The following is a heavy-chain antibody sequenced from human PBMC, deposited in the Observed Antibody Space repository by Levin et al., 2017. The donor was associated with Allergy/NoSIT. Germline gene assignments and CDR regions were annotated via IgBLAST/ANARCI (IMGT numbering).Heavy chain of an antibody. J-gene: IGHJ5*02. Sequence: HGESLKISCKTSGYIFTGYYIHWVRQAPGQGLEWMGRINPNSGDTSYGHEFQGRVTMSRDTSITTAYMELSRLISDDTAVYYCARGPPNAANWFDPWGQGTLVTVSS. CDR2: INPNSGDT. CDR3: ARGPPNAANWFDP. CDR1: GYIFTGYY. D-gene: IGHD2-8*01. V-gene: IGHV1-2*06.